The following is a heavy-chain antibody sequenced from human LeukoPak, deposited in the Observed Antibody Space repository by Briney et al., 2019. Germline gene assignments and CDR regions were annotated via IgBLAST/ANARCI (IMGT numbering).Heavy chain of an antibody. Sequence: PGGSLRLSCAASGFTFSNLWMTWVRQAPGKGLEWVGRIKSRTDGGATDYAAPVKGRFTISRDDSKNTLYLQMNSLKTEDTAVHYCSTYTSGSVSYWGQGTLVTVSS. CDR2: IKSRTDGGAT. J-gene: IGHJ4*02. CDR1: GFTFSNLW. D-gene: IGHD6-19*01. CDR3: STYTSGSVSY. V-gene: IGHV3-15*01.